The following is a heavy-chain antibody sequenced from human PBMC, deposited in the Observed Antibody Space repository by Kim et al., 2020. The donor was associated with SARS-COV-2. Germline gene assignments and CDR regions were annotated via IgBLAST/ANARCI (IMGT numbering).Heavy chain of an antibody. CDR3: VREHGDILTGYYSYFDY. J-gene: IGHJ4*02. Sequence: QGRFTITREKSASTAYMELSSLRSEDTALYYCVREHGDILTGYYSYFDYWGQGTLVTVSS. D-gene: IGHD3-9*01. V-gene: IGHV1-3*01.